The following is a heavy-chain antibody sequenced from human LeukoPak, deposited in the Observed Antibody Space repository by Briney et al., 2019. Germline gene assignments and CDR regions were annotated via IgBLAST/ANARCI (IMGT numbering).Heavy chain of an antibody. Sequence: SVKVSCKASGGTFSSYAISWVRQAPGQGLEWMGGIIPIFGTANYAQKFQGRVTITADKSTSTAYMELSSLRSEDTAVYYCARECLSTSCPFDYWGQGTLVTVSS. J-gene: IGHJ4*02. CDR2: IIPIFGTA. D-gene: IGHD2-2*01. CDR3: ARECLSTSCPFDY. CDR1: GGTFSSYA. V-gene: IGHV1-69*06.